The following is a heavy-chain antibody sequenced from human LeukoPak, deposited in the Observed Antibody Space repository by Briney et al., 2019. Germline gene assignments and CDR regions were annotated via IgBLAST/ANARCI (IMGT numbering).Heavy chain of an antibody. V-gene: IGHV4-39*07. Sequence: PSETLSLTCTVSGGSISSSNYYWGWIRQPPGKGLEWIGSIHYSGSTYYNPSLKSRVTISVDTSKNQFSLKLSPVTAADTAVYYCARGLLTMVRGVPHWDWFDPWGQGTLVTVSS. D-gene: IGHD3-10*01. CDR3: ARGLLTMVRGVPHWDWFDP. CDR2: IHYSGST. J-gene: IGHJ5*02. CDR1: GGSISSSNYY.